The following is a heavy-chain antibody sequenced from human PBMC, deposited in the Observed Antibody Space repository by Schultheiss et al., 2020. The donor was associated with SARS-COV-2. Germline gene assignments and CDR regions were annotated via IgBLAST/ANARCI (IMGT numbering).Heavy chain of an antibody. CDR1: GFTFSSYA. D-gene: IGHD5-24*01. CDR3: AKVGDGYTYYYGMDV. CDR2: ISGSGGST. J-gene: IGHJ6*02. V-gene: IGHV3-23*01. Sequence: GGSLRLSCAASGFTFSSYAMSWVRQAPGKGLEWVSAISGSGGSTYYADSVKGRFTISRDNSKNTLYLQMNSLRAEDTAVYYCAKVGDGYTYYYGMDVWGQGTTVTVSS.